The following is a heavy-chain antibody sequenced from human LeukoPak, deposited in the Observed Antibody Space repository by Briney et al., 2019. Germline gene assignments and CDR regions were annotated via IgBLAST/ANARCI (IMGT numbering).Heavy chain of an antibody. Sequence: GGSLRLSCAASGFTFNTYWMAWIRQAPGKGLEWVANINERGSAKFHADSVEGRFVISRDNANNVLYLQMNALGVDDTAVYFCARDWAPSRSPCRADCPLPGYWGQGTLVTVSP. CDR2: INERGSAK. J-gene: IGHJ4*02. CDR1: GFTFNTYW. CDR3: ARDWAPSRSPCRADCPLPGY. D-gene: IGHD2-21*02. V-gene: IGHV3-7*01.